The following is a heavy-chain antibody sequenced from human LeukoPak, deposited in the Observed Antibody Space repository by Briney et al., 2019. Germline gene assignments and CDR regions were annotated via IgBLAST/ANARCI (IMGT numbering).Heavy chain of an antibody. V-gene: IGHV1-2*02. CDR3: ARTYYYGSGSYRGPPNWFDP. CDR1: GYTFTDYY. Sequence: ASVKVSCKASGYTFTDYYMHWVRRAPGQGLEWMGWINPHSGGTDHAQKFQGRVTMTRDTSISTAYMELSRLRSDDTAVYYCARTYYYGSGSYRGPPNWFDPWGQGTLVTVSS. CDR2: INPHSGGT. J-gene: IGHJ5*02. D-gene: IGHD3-10*01.